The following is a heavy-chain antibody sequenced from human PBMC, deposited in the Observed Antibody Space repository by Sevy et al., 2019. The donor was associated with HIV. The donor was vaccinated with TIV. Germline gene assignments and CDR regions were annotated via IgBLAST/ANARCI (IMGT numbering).Heavy chain of an antibody. V-gene: IGHV1-2*02. CDR2: INPNSGGT. Sequence: ASVKVSCKASGYTFTGYYMHWVRQAPGQGLEWMGWINPNSGGTNYAQKFQGRVTMTRDTSISTAYMELSRLRSDDTAVYYCARSGRMYYYDSSGYYYAYDYWGQGTLVTVSS. CDR1: GYTFTGYY. D-gene: IGHD3-22*01. J-gene: IGHJ4*02. CDR3: ARSGRMYYYDSSGYYYAYDY.